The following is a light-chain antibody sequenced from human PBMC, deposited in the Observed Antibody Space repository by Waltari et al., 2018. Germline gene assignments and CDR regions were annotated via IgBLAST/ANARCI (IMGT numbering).Light chain of an antibody. J-gene: IGKJ5*01. Sequence: DIVMTQSSDSLAVSLGEWATINCKSSQSVLYSSNNKNYLAWYQQKPGQPPKLLIYWASTRESGVPDRFSGSGSGTDFTLTISSLQAEDVAVYYCQQYYSTPITFGQGTRLEIK. V-gene: IGKV4-1*01. CDR3: QQYYSTPIT. CDR2: WAS. CDR1: QSVLYSSNNKNY.